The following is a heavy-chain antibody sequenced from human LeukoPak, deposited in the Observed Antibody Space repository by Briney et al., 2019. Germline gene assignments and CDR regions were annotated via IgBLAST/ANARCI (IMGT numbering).Heavy chain of an antibody. CDR2: INWNGGST. J-gene: IGHJ4*02. Sequence: GGSLRLSCAASAFTFSSYEMNWVRQAPGKGLEWVSGINWNGGSTGYADSVKGRFTISRDNAKNSLYLQMNSLRAEDTALYYCARGESGHLYWGQGTLVTVSS. CDR3: ARGESGHLY. V-gene: IGHV3-20*04. D-gene: IGHD3-3*01. CDR1: AFTFSSYE.